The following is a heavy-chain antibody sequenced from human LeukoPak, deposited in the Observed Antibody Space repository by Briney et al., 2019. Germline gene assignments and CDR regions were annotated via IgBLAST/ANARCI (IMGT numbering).Heavy chain of an antibody. J-gene: IGHJ4*02. CDR2: ISSSSSYI. CDR3: AREAFIVGGSFDY. D-gene: IGHD1-26*01. CDR1: GFTFSSYS. Sequence: PGGSLRLSCAASGFTFSSYSMNWVRQAPGKGLEGVSSISSSSSYIYYADSVKGRFTISRDNAKNSLYLQMNSLRAEDTAVYYCAREAFIVGGSFDYWGQGTLVTVSS. V-gene: IGHV3-21*01.